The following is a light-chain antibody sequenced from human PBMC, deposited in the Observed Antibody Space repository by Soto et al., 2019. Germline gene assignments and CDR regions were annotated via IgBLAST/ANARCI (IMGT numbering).Light chain of an antibody. CDR3: QQVNSYPDT. CDR1: QGISTY. J-gene: IGKJ2*01. Sequence: DIQLTQSPSFLSASVGDRVTITCRASQGISTYLAWYQKKPGKAPKLLIYGASTLQSGVPSRFSGSGTGTEFTLTISSLQPEDFATYYCQQVNSYPDTFGQGTKLEIK. V-gene: IGKV1-9*01. CDR2: GAS.